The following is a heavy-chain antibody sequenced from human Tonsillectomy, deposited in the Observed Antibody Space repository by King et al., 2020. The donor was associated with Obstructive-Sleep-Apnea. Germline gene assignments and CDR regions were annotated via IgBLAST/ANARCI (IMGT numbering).Heavy chain of an antibody. V-gene: IGHV5-10-1*01. D-gene: IGHD3-10*01. CDR2: IDPSDSYT. CDR3: ARQGSRSTSWCDCFDN. J-gene: IGHJ5*02. Sequence: VQLVESGAEVKKPGESLRISCKGSGYNFTSHWISWVRQMPGKGLEWMGKIDPSDSYTNYSPSFQGHVTISVDKSISTAYLQWSSLKASENGIYYCARQGSRSTSWCDCFDNWGQGTLVTVSS. CDR1: GYNFTSHW.